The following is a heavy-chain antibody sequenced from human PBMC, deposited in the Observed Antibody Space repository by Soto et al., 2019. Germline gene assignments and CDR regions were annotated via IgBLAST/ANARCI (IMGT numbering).Heavy chain of an antibody. CDR3: ATAAGYSGYQIYYYYGMDV. J-gene: IGHJ6*02. D-gene: IGHD5-12*01. V-gene: IGHV1-24*01. Sequence: ASVKVSCKVSGYTLTELSMHWVRQAPGKGLEWMGGFDPEDGDTIYAQKFQGRVTMTEDTSTDTAYMELSSLRSEDTAVYYCATAAGYSGYQIYYYYGMDVWGQGTTVTVSS. CDR2: FDPEDGDT. CDR1: GYTLTELS.